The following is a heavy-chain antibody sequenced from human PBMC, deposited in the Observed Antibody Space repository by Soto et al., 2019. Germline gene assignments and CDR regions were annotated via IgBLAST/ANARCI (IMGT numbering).Heavy chain of an antibody. CDR1: GYTFASYY. CDR2: INPSCGST. D-gene: IGHD6-13*01. V-gene: IGHV1-46*03. Sequence: GASVKVSCKASGYTFASYYMHWVRQAPGQGLEWMGIINPSCGSTSYAQKFQGRVTMSWDTSSSTFYMELSSLRSEDAAVYYCARDIAAAGTWDYWGQGTLVTVSS. J-gene: IGHJ4*02. CDR3: ARDIAAAGTWDY.